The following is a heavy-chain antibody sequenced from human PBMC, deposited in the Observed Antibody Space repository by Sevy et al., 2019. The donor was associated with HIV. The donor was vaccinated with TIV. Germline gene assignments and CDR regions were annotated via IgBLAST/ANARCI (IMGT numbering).Heavy chain of an antibody. J-gene: IGHJ6*03. CDR3: ARERPDYGDSGSYYYYYMDV. CDR2: ISSSSSYI. V-gene: IGHV3-21*01. Sequence: GGSLRLSCAASGFTFSSYSMNWVRQAPGKWLEWVSSISSSSSYIYYADSVKGRFTISRDNAKNSLYLQMNSLRAEDTAVYYCARERPDYGDSGSYYYYYMDVWGKGTTVTVSS. D-gene: IGHD4-17*01. CDR1: GFTFSSYS.